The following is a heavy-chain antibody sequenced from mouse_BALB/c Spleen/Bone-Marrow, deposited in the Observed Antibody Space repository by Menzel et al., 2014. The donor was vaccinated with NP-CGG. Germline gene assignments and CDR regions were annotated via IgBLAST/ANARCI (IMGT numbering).Heavy chain of an antibody. CDR2: ISGDGRYT. V-gene: IGHV5-9-2*01. D-gene: IGHD2-10*01. CDR1: GFSFXNYG. Sequence: EVKLVESGGGLVKSGGSLKLSCAASGFSFXNYGMSWLRQTPEKRLEWVATISGDGRYTFYSDSVEGRFTISRDNAKNNLYLQLSGLRSEDTALYYCARHAYYDQTEVSFVCWGQGTLVTVSA. CDR3: ARHAYYDQTEVSFVC. J-gene: IGHJ3*01.